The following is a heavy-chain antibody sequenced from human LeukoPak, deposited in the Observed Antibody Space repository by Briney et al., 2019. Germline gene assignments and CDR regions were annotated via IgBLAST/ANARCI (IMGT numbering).Heavy chain of an antibody. CDR2: ISGSGGST. CDR1: GFTFSSYA. V-gene: IGHV3-23*01. D-gene: IGHD2-2*01. CDR3: AKGGIVVVPAAHFDY. J-gene: IGHJ4*02. Sequence: GGSLRLSCAASGFTFSSYAMSWVRQAPGKGLEWVSAISGSGGSTYYADSVKGGFTISRDNSKNTLYLQMNSLRAEDTAVYECAKGGIVVVPAAHFDYWGQGTLVTVSS.